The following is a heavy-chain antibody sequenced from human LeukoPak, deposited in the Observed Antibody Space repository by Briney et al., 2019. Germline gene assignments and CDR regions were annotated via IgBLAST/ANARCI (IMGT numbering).Heavy chain of an antibody. CDR1: GFPFRSYS. CDR2: ISSSSTHI. V-gene: IGHV3-21*01. CDR3: ARAEGSGSSFDY. D-gene: IGHD3-10*01. Sequence: NPGGSLRLSCAASGFPFRSYSMNWVRQAPGKGLEWVPSISSSSTHIYYADSVKGRFTISRDNAKNSLYLQMNSLRVEDTAVYYCARAEGSGSSFDYWGQGTLVTVSS. J-gene: IGHJ4*02.